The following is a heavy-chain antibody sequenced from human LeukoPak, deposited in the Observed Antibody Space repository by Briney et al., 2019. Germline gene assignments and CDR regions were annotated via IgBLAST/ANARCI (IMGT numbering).Heavy chain of an antibody. D-gene: IGHD2-15*01. CDR2: IIPILGIA. J-gene: IGHJ6*02. V-gene: IGHV1-69*04. Sequence: SVKVSCKASGGTFSSYAISWVRQAPGQGLEWMGRIIPILGIANYAQKFQGRVTITADKSTSTAYMELSSLRSEDTAVYYCARRRYCSGGSCYPYYYYYGMDVWGQGTTVTVSS. CDR1: GGTFSSYA. CDR3: ARRRYCSGGSCYPYYYYYGMDV.